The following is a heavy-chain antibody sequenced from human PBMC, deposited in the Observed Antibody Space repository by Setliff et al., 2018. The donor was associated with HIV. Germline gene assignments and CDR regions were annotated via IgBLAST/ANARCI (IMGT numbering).Heavy chain of an antibody. CDR2: IYTSGST. V-gene: IGHV4-39*07. CDR1: GGSLISDIYY. D-gene: IGHD3-10*01. J-gene: IGHJ2*01. Sequence: SETLSLTCTVSGGSLISDIYYWGWIRQPPGKGLEWIGRIYTSGSTNYNPSLKSRVTMSVDTSKNQFSLKLSSVTAADTAVYYCAGVLLWFGESGWFDLWGRGTPVTVSS. CDR3: AGVLLWFGESGWFDL.